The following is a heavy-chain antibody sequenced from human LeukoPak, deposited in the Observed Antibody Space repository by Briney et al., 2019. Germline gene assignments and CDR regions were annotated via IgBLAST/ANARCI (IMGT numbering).Heavy chain of an antibody. CDR2: IYWNDDK. Sequence: KESGPTLVKPTQTLTLTCTFSGFSLSTSGVGVGWIRQPPGKALEWLALIYWNDDKRYSPSLKSRLTITKDTSKNQVVLTMTNMDPVETATYYCAHAEYYDFSRGYYGYYFDYWGQGTLVTVSS. CDR3: AHAEYYDFSRGYYGYYFDY. D-gene: IGHD3-3*01. J-gene: IGHJ4*02. V-gene: IGHV2-5*01. CDR1: GFSLSTSGVG.